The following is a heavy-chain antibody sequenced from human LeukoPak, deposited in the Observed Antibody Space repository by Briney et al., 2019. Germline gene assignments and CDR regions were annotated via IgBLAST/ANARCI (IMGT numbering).Heavy chain of an antibody. D-gene: IGHD4-11*01. CDR3: AKDIHSNYEWTSIDY. J-gene: IGHJ4*02. CDR1: GFTFDDYA. V-gene: IGHV3-9*01. Sequence: PGGSLRLSCAASGFTFDDYAMHWVRHAPGKGLEWVSGISWNSGSISYADSVKGRFTISRDNAKNFLYLQMNSLRAEDTALYYCAKDIHSNYEWTSIDYWGQGTLVTVSS. CDR2: ISWNSGSI.